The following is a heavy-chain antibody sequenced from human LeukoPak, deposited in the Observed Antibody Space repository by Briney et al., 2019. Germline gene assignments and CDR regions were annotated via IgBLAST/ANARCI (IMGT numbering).Heavy chain of an antibody. CDR2: INEDGSER. V-gene: IGHV3-7*01. D-gene: IGHD5-24*01. J-gene: IGHJ5*02. Sequence: GGSLRLSCVASGFRFSIYWMSWVRQAPGKGLEWVAAINEDGSERDYVDSVKGQFTISRDNAKNSLFLQMNSLGAEDTAVCYCAREERDTISRFDPWGQGTLVTVSS. CDR3: AREERDTISRFDP. CDR1: GFRFSIYW.